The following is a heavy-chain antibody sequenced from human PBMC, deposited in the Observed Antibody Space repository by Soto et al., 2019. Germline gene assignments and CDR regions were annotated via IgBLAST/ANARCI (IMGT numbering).Heavy chain of an antibody. CDR3: ARDRSSLVGALDY. CDR2: IIPIFGTA. J-gene: IGHJ4*02. Sequence: ASVKVSRKASGGTFRSYAISWVRQAPGQGLEWMGGIIPIFGTANYAQKFQGRVTITADESTSTAYMELSSLRSEETAVYYCARDRSSLVGALDYWGQGTLVTVSS. V-gene: IGHV1-69*13. D-gene: IGHD1-26*01. CDR1: GGTFRSYA.